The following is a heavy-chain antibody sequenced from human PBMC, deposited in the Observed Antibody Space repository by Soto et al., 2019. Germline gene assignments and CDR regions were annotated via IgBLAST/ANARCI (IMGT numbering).Heavy chain of an antibody. CDR3: ARGDDSSGYPTFDY. V-gene: IGHV3-33*01. Sequence: QVQLVESGGGVVQPGRSLRLSCAASGFTFSSYGMHWVRQAPGKGLEWVAVIWYDGSNKYYADSVKGRFTISRDNSKNRLYLQMNSLIAEDTAVYYCARGDDSSGYPTFDYWGQGTLVTVSS. CDR2: IWYDGSNK. CDR1: GFTFSSYG. J-gene: IGHJ4*02. D-gene: IGHD3-22*01.